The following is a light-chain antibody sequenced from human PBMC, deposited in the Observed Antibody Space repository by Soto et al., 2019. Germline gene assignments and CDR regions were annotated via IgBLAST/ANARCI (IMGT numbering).Light chain of an antibody. CDR2: DNR. CDR1: NIGTYT. J-gene: IGLJ2*01. Sequence: SYELTQPPSVSVAPGQTARITCGGDNIGTYTVHWYQQRPGQSPVLVVHDNRDRPSGIPERFSGSNSGNPATLTISRVEVGDEAYYYCQVWHSGRDGPIFGGGTKLTVL. V-gene: IGLV3-21*02. CDR3: QVWHSGRDGPI.